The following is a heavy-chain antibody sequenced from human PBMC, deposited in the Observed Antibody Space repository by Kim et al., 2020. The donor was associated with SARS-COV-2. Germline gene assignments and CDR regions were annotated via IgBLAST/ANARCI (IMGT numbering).Heavy chain of an antibody. V-gene: IGHV1-69*04. CDR3: ARARGHDYDAFVI. Sequence: YAQKLRGRATSNVDKSTSTVYMELGSLRSEDTAVYYCARARGHDYDAFVIWGQGTMVTVSS. D-gene: IGHD4-17*01. J-gene: IGHJ3*02.